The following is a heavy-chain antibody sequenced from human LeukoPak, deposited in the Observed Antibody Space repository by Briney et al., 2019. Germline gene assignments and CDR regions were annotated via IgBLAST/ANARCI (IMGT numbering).Heavy chain of an antibody. CDR1: GFTFNEFW. Sequence: GGSLRLSCAASGFTFNEFWMFWVRQVPGKGLMWVSRINGVGTATTYADTVKGRFTISRDNAKETLYLQMNGLRDEDTAIYYCTRDLRNKGLDPWGQGTLVTVSS. CDR3: TRDLRNKGLDP. J-gene: IGHJ5*02. CDR2: INGVGTAT. V-gene: IGHV3-74*01. D-gene: IGHD2/OR15-2a*01.